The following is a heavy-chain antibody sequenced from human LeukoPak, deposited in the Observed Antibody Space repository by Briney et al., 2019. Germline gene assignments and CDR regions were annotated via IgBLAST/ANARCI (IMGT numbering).Heavy chain of an antibody. CDR3: ARVLQWQWLGFWFDP. J-gene: IGHJ5*02. V-gene: IGHV1-2*02. D-gene: IGHD6-19*01. CDR2: INPNSGGT. Sequence: ASVKVSCKASGYTFTSYYMHWVRQAPGQGLEWMGWINPNSGGTNYAQKFQGRVTMTRDTSISTAYMELSRLRSDDTAVYYCARVLQWQWLGFWFDPWGQGTLVTVSS. CDR1: GYTFTSYY.